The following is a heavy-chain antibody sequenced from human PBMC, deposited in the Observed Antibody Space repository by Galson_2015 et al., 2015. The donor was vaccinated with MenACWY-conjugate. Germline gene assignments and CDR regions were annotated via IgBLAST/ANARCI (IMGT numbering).Heavy chain of an antibody. CDR3: AKAAYTGSWFQDAFDC. CDR2: ITCSGGST. Sequence: SLRLSCAASGFTFSSYAMSWVRQAPEKGLEWVSTITCSGGSTHYADSLKGRFTISRDNSKNTLYLQMNSLRAEDTAVYYCAKAAYTGSWFQDAFDCSGKGSLVTVSS. CDR1: GFTFSSYA. J-gene: IGHJ4*02. D-gene: IGHD6-13*01. V-gene: IGHV3-23*01.